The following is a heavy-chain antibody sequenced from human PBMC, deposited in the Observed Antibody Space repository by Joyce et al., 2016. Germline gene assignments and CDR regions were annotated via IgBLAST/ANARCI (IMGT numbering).Heavy chain of an antibody. CDR3: ARDISGDPDASGH. CDR2: IKTDNGNT. CDR1: GYTFTNYG. J-gene: IGHJ4*02. V-gene: IGHV1-18*01. Sequence: QVQLVQSGAEVKKPGASVKVSCKASGYTFTNYGISWVRQAPGQGLEWMGWIKTDNGNTNYAHKLKGRVTMTTDTSTSTAYMELRNLRSDDTDVYYCARDISGDPDASGHWGQGTLVTVSS. D-gene: IGHD4-17*01.